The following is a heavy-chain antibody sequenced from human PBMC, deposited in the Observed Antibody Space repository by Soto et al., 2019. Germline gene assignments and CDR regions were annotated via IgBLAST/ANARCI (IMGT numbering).Heavy chain of an antibody. CDR1: GFTFSSYG. D-gene: IGHD6-19*01. CDR3: AKDGSSGWYEAQDYNYGMDV. CDR2: ISYDGSNK. Sequence: QVQLVESGGGVVQPGRSLRLSCAASGFTFSSYGMHWVRQAPGKGLEWVAVISYDGSNKYYADSVKGRFTISRDNSKNTLYLQMYSLRAEDTAVYYCAKDGSSGWYEAQDYNYGMDVWGQGTTVTVSS. V-gene: IGHV3-30*18. J-gene: IGHJ6*02.